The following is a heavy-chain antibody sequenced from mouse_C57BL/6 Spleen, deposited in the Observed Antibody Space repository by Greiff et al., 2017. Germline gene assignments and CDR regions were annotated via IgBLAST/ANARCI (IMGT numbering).Heavy chain of an antibody. CDR3: ARDYGSSFPYAMDY. Sequence: VQLKQSGPELVKPGASVKISCKASGYSFTDYNMNWVKQSNGKSLEWIGVINPNYGTTSYNQKFKGKATLTVDQSSSTAHMQLNSLTSEDSAVYYCARDYGSSFPYAMDYWGQGTSVTVSS. CDR1: GYSFTDYN. CDR2: INPNYGTT. J-gene: IGHJ4*01. D-gene: IGHD1-1*01. V-gene: IGHV1-39*01.